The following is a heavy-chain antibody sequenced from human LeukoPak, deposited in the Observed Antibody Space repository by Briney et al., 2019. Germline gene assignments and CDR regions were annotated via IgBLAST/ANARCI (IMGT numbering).Heavy chain of an antibody. CDR3: ARERWFDI. Sequence: SETLSLTCTVSGGSISNYYWSWIRQPPGKGLEWIGYIYYSGSTNYNPSLKSRGTISVDTSKNQFSLKLSSVTAADTAVYYCARERWFDIWGQGTMVTVSS. V-gene: IGHV4-59*01. CDR1: GGSISNYY. D-gene: IGHD4-23*01. CDR2: IYYSGST. J-gene: IGHJ3*02.